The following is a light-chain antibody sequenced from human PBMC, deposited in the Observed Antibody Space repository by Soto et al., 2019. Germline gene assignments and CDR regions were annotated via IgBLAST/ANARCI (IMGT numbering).Light chain of an antibody. V-gene: IGKV4-1*01. CDR1: QSILYSSNSKNY. CDR3: QQYYTTPSIT. CDR2: WAF. Sequence: DIVMTQSPDSLAVSLGERATINCKSSQSILYSSNSKNYLAWYQQKPGQPPKLLIYWAFIREYGVPDRFSGSGSGTDFTLTISSLQAEDVAVYYCQQYYTTPSITFGQGTRLEI. J-gene: IGKJ5*01.